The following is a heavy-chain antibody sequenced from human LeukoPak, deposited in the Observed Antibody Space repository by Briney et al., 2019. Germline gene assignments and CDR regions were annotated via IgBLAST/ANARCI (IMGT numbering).Heavy chain of an antibody. Sequence: PSETLSLTCAVYGGSFSGYYWSWIRQPPGKGLEWIGEINHSGSTNYNPSLKSRVTISIDTSKNQFSLELSSVTAADTAVYYCARGFSYYYGSGSYYNVGFDYWGQGTLVTVSS. CDR1: GGSFSGYY. CDR2: INHSGST. D-gene: IGHD3-10*01. CDR3: ARGFSYYYGSGSYYNVGFDY. J-gene: IGHJ4*02. V-gene: IGHV4-34*01.